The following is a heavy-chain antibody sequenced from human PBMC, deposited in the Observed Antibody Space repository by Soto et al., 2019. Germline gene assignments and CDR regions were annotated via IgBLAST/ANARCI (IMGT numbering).Heavy chain of an antibody. D-gene: IGHD3-16*01. Sequence: EVQLVESGGGLVKPGGSLRLSCAASGFTFINDWMHWVRQAPGKGLEWVGRINRKSDGGTTDYAAPGKDRFTISRDDSTNTLYMQMNSLKTEDTALYYCTTYDYVWGSWPVSFDPWGQGTLVTVSS. V-gene: IGHV3-15*01. CDR3: TTYDYVWGSWPVSFDP. CDR1: GFTFINDW. J-gene: IGHJ5*02. CDR2: INRKSDGGTT.